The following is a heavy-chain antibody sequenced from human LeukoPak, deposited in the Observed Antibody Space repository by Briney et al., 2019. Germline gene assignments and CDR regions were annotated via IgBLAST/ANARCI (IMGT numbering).Heavy chain of an antibody. Sequence: PGGSLRLSCAASGFTFSTNWMHWVRQAPGKGLLWVSRINSDGSSTSYADSVKGRFTISRDNAKNTLYLQMNSLRVEDTAVYYCARGFITFGGVIVDYWGQGTLVTVSS. CDR1: GFTFSTNW. CDR2: INSDGSST. V-gene: IGHV3-74*01. D-gene: IGHD3-16*02. CDR3: ARGFITFGGVIVDY. J-gene: IGHJ4*02.